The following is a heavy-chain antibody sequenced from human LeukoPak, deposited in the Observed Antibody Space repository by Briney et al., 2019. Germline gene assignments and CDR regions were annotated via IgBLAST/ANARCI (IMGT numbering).Heavy chain of an antibody. CDR3: ATQKSGVQLWFSY. Sequence: GGSLRLSCAASGFPLSSYAMSWVRQASGKGLEWVSATSSSDPGTYYADSVRGRFTISRDNSKNTLYLQMNSLRVEDTAVYYCATQKSGVQLWFSYWGQGTLVTVSS. J-gene: IGHJ4*02. CDR1: GFPLSSYA. D-gene: IGHD5-18*01. CDR2: TSSSDPGT. V-gene: IGHV3-23*01.